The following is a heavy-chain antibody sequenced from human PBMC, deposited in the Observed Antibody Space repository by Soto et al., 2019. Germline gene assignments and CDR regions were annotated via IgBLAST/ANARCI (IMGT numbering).Heavy chain of an antibody. CDR2: ISYDGSNK. CDR3: AKDGQRIAVAGTFDY. V-gene: IGHV3-30*18. Sequence: QVQLVESGGGVVQPGRSLRLSCAASGFTFSSYGMHWVRQAPGKGLEWVAGISYDGSNKYYADSVKGRFTISRDNSKNTLYLQMNSLRAEDTAVYYCAKDGQRIAVAGTFDYWGQGTLVTVSS. J-gene: IGHJ4*02. CDR1: GFTFSSYG. D-gene: IGHD6-19*01.